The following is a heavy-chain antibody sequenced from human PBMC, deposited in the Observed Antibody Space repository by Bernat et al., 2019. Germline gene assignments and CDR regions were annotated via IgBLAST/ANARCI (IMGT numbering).Heavy chain of an antibody. CDR3: ARAELS. D-gene: IGHD1-14*01. CDR1: GLTFSSYT. CDR2: INRDSSDI. J-gene: IGHJ6*02. V-gene: IGHV3-21*01. Sequence: EVQLVESGGGLVKPGGSLRLSCVGIGLTFSSYTMNWVRRAPGKGLEWVSAINRDSSDIYYADSVKGRFTISRDNAKNSLYLQMNSLRAEDTAVYYCARAELSWGQGTTVTVSS.